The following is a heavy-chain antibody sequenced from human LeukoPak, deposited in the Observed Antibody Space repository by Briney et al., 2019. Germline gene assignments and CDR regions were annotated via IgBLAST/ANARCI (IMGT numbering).Heavy chain of an antibody. V-gene: IGHV3-48*03. CDR1: GFPFSFYE. D-gene: IGHD6-19*01. Sequence: PGGSLRLSCAVSGFPFSFYEINWVRQAPGKGLEWVSNIGSSGRTRYYADSVKGRFSISRDNAKNSLYLQMNRLRVEDTGVYYCALLAVASDFDYWGQGALVTVSS. CDR3: ALLAVASDFDY. J-gene: IGHJ4*02. CDR2: IGSSGRTR.